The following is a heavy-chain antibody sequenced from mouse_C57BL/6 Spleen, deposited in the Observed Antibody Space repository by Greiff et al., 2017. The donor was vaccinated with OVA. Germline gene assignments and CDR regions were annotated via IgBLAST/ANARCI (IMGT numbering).Heavy chain of an antibody. CDR2: ISGGGGNT. CDR3: ARHNGSSRYWYFDV. Sequence: EVMLVESGGGLVKPGGSLKLSCAASGFTFSSYTMSWVRQTPEKRLEWVATISGGGGNTYYPDSVKGRFTISRDNAKNTLYLQMSSLRSEDTALYYCARHNGSSRYWYFDVWGTGTTVTVSS. V-gene: IGHV5-9*01. CDR1: GFTFSSYT. D-gene: IGHD1-1*01. J-gene: IGHJ1*03.